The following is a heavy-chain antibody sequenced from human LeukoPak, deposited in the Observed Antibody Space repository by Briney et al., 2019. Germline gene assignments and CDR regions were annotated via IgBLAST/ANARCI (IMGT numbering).Heavy chain of an antibody. V-gene: IGHV3-23*01. CDR3: AKDYESSAYYYSYSYFDY. CDR2: VSGSGGST. Sequence: GGSLRLSCAASGFTFSSHAMGWVRQAAEKGLEWVSVVSGSGGSTFYANSVKGRFTISRDNSKNTSFLQMNSLRAEDTAIYYCAKDYESSAYYYSYSYFDYWGQGALVTVSS. CDR1: GFTFSSHA. J-gene: IGHJ4*02. D-gene: IGHD3-22*01.